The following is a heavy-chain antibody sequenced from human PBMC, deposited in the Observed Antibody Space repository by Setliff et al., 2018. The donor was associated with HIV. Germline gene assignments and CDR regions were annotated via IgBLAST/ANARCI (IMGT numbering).Heavy chain of an antibody. J-gene: IGHJ6*03. CDR2: ITPFNGNT. Sequence: ASVKVSCKASGYTFTSYGISWVRQAPGQGLEWMGWITPFNGNTNYAQKLQGRVTMTTDTSTSTAYMELRSLRSDDTAVYYCARRGDSYGLDPIYYYYYYMDVWSKGTTVTVSS. CDR1: GYTFTSYG. V-gene: IGHV1-18*01. CDR3: ARRGDSYGLDPIYYYYYYMDV. D-gene: IGHD5-18*01.